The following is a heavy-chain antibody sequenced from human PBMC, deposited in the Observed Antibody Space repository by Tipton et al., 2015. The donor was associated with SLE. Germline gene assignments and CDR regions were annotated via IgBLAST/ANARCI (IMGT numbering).Heavy chain of an antibody. CDR2: ISSSSSYI. CDR1: GFTFSSYS. D-gene: IGHD1-26*01. Sequence: SLRLSCAASGFTFSSYSMNWVRHAPGKGLEWVSSISSSSSYIYYADSVKGRFTISRDNAKNSLYLQMNSLRAEDTAVYYCAREGGLDAFDIWGQGTMVTVSS. J-gene: IGHJ3*02. CDR3: AREGGLDAFDI. V-gene: IGHV3-21*01.